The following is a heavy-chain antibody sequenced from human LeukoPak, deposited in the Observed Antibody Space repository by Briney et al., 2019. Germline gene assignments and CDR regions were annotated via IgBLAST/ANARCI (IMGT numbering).Heavy chain of an antibody. Sequence: GGSLRLSCAASGFIFSSYWMHWVRQAPGKGLVWVSRINSDGSSTTYADSVKGRFTISRDNAKNTLYLQTNSLRAEDTAVYFCARDSGYGSGSYYNVDYWGQGTLVTVSS. CDR1: GFIFSSYW. J-gene: IGHJ4*02. D-gene: IGHD3-10*01. V-gene: IGHV3-74*01. CDR3: ARDSGYGSGSYYNVDY. CDR2: INSDGSST.